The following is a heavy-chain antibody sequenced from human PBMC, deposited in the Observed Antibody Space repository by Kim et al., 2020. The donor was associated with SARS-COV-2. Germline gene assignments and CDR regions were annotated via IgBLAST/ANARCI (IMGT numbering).Heavy chain of an antibody. CDR2: IYYSGST. V-gene: IGHV4-59*08. CDR1: GGSISSYY. D-gene: IGHD3-22*01. CDR3: ARHSNYDSSGYYFDY. J-gene: IGHJ4*02. Sequence: SETLSLTCTVSGGSISSYYWSWSRQPPGKGLEWIGYIYYSGSTNYNPSLKSRVTISVDTSKNQFSLKLSSVTAADTAVYYCARHSNYDSSGYYFDYWGQGTLVTVSS.